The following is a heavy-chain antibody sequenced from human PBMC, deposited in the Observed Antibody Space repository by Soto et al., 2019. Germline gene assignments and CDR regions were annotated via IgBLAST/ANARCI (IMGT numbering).Heavy chain of an antibody. CDR1: GFILDDYA. CDR3: ATGPGGYYGSGSQKTYYYYYMDV. CDR2: ISWKGGSI. D-gene: IGHD3-10*01. J-gene: IGHJ6*03. Sequence: EVQLVESGGGLVQTGGSLRLSCAASGFILDDYAFNWVRQAPGKGLEWVSGISWKGGSIGYADSVKGRFIISTDNAKNSLYLQMNSLRPEDTALYYCATGPGGYYGSGSQKTYYYYYMDVWCNGTTVTVSS. V-gene: IGHV3-9*01.